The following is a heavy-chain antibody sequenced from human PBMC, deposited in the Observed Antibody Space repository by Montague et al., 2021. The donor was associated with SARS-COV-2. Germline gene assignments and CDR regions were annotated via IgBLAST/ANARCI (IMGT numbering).Heavy chain of an antibody. CDR1: GGSISSGGYY. J-gene: IGHJ6*02. D-gene: IGHD3-3*01. CDR2: IYYSGST. V-gene: IGHV4-31*03. CDR3: AREPESTITIFGVVSRYGMDV. Sequence: TLSLTCTVSGGSISSGGYYWSWIRQHPGKGLEWIGYIYYSGSTYYNPSLKSRVTISVDTSKNQFSLKLSSVIAADTAVYYCAREPESTITIFGVVSRYGMDVWGQGTTVTVSS.